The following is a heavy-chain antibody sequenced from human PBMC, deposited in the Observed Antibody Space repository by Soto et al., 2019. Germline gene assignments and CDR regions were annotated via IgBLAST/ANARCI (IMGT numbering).Heavy chain of an antibody. J-gene: IGHJ6*02. CDR1: GYTFSNYG. CDR2: ISGYNGNT. CDR3: ARAPGFGFGYSYAFAMDV. Sequence: QVQLVQSGAEVKKSGASVKVSCKASGYTFSNYGISWVRQGPGQGLEWMGWISGYNGNTHYEEKVQDRIKMTTDTSTSTTYLELRSLRSDDTAVYFCARAPGFGFGYSYAFAMDVWGQGTTVTVSS. V-gene: IGHV1-18*01. D-gene: IGHD5-18*01.